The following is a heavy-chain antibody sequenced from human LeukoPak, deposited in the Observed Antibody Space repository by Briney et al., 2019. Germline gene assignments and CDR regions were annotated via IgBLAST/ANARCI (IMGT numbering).Heavy chain of an antibody. V-gene: IGHV1-69*04. J-gene: IGHJ4*02. Sequence: ASVKVSCKASGGTFSSYAISWVRQAPGQGLEWMGRIIPILGIANYAQKFQGRVTITADKSTGTAYMELSSLRSEDTAVYYCARGGWELPYFDYWGQGTLVTVSS. CDR2: IIPILGIA. CDR1: GGTFSSYA. CDR3: ARGGWELPYFDY. D-gene: IGHD1-26*01.